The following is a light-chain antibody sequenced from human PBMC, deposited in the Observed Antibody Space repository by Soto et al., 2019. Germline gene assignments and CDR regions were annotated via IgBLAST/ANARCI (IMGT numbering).Light chain of an antibody. Sequence: EIVLTQSPGTLSLSPGERATLSCRASQSVPSTYLAWYQQRPGQAPRLLIYGASTRAPGIPDRFSGSGSGTAFTLTVSVLEPYDFAVYFFQQYGSSPPFTFGPGTKVDIK. CDR3: QQYGSSPPFT. CDR1: QSVPSTY. J-gene: IGKJ3*01. CDR2: GAS. V-gene: IGKV3-20*01.